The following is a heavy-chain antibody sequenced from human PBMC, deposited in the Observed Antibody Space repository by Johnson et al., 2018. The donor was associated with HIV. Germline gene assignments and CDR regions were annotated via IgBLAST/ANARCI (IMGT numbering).Heavy chain of an antibody. D-gene: IGHD3-22*01. J-gene: IGHJ3*02. Sequence: QMLLVESGGGVVQPGRSLRLSCPASGFTFSNYAMHWVRQAPGKGLEWVAVISYDGSIKYYGDSVKGRFTISRDNSKNTLYLQMNSLRVEDTAVYYCAKDLDSSGYYSLTDAFDIWGQGTMVTV. CDR3: AKDLDSSGYYSLTDAFDI. CDR2: ISYDGSIK. CDR1: GFTFSNYA. V-gene: IGHV3-30*04.